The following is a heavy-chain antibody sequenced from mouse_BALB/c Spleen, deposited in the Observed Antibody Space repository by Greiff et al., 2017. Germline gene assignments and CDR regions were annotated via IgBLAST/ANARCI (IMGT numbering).Heavy chain of an antibody. D-gene: IGHD1-1*01. CDR2: ISSGGSYT. CDR1: GFTFSSYG. V-gene: IGHV5-6*01. CDR3: ARHTTTVVAKGAMDY. Sequence: EVMLVESGGDLVKPGGSLKLSCAASGFTFSSYGMSWVRQTPDKRLEWVATISSGGSYTYYPDSVKGRFTISRDNAKNTLYLQMSSLKSEDTAMYYCARHTTTVVAKGAMDYWGQGTSVTVSS. J-gene: IGHJ4*01.